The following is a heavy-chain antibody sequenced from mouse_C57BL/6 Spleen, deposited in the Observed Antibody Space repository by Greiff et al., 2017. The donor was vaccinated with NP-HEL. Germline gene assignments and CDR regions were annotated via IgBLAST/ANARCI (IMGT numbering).Heavy chain of an antibody. V-gene: IGHV10-3*01. CDR1: GFTFNTYA. CDR2: IRSKSSNYAT. D-gene: IGHD2-5*01. J-gene: IGHJ3*01. CDR3: VRDSNYSAWFAY. Sequence: GGGLVQPKGSLKLPCAASGFTFNTYAMHWVRQAPGKGLEWVARIRSKSSNYATYYADSVKDRFTISRDDSQSMLYLQMNNLKTEDTAMYYCVRDSNYSAWFAYWGQGTLVTVSA.